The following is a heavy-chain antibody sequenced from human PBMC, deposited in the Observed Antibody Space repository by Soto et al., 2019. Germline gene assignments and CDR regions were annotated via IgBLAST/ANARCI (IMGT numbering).Heavy chain of an antibody. CDR3: ARDYYYTIDV. CDR2: IDSSTKYP. Sequence: QVRLVESGGGLVRPGGSLRLSCEASGFTFSDYYMHWVRQAPGKGLEWLADIDSSTKYPHYADSVKGRFTISRDNAKNSLYLQMNSLSAADSALSYCARDYYYTIDVWGQGTMVTVSS. J-gene: IGHJ6*02. CDR1: GFTFSDYY. V-gene: IGHV3-11*05.